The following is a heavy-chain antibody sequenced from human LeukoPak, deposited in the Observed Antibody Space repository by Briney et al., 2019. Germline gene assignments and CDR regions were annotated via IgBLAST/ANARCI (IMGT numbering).Heavy chain of an antibody. CDR1: GYTFTGYY. CDR3: ARTGEEVSDFDY. CDR2: INPNSGGT. Sequence: ASVKVSCKASGYTFTGYYMHWVRQAPGQGLEWMGWINPNSGGTNYAQKFQGRVTMTRNTSISTAYMELSSLRSEDTAVYYCARTGEEVSDFDYWGQGTLVTVSS. D-gene: IGHD3-10*01. V-gene: IGHV1-2*02. J-gene: IGHJ4*02.